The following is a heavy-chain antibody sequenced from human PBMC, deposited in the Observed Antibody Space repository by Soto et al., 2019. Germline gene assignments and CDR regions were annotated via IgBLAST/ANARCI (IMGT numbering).Heavy chain of an antibody. CDR1: GFSLNGYA. Sequence: EVQLVESGGGLAQPGGSLRLSCAASGFSLNGYAMNWVRQAPGRGLEWVSYISSSSGAIDYADSVKGRFTVSRDNAKNLLYLQMNSLRAEDTALYYCARDPSVGSTFCYYMDVWGEGTPVTVSS. CDR3: ARDPSVGSTFCYYMDV. D-gene: IGHD6-13*01. CDR2: ISSSSGAI. V-gene: IGHV3-48*01. J-gene: IGHJ6*03.